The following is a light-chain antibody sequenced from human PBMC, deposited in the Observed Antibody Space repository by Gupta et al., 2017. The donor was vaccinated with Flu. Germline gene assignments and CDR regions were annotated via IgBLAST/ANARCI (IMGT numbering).Light chain of an antibody. CDR3: QQCDSTPYT. CDR1: QSIRTF. CDR2: EAS. Sequence: DTQMTQSPSSLSASVGDRFTITLRASQSIRTFLNWYQQKSGKAPNLLIYEASTLESGVPSRFSGSGSGTDFTLTISRLQPEDFATYFCQQCDSTPYTFGQGTTLEIK. V-gene: IGKV1-39*01. J-gene: IGKJ2*01.